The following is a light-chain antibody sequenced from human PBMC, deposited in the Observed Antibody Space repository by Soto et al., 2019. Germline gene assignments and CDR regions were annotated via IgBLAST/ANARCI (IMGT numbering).Light chain of an antibody. Sequence: DIQMTQSPSSLSASVGDRVTITCRASQAINNYLAWYQQKPGQVPRLLIYAASTLHSGVPSRFSGSGFGTDFTLTISSQQPEDVATYCCQKCDYAVPFTFGPGTKVDIK. V-gene: IGKV1-27*01. CDR2: AAS. CDR3: QKCDYAVPFT. CDR1: QAINNY. J-gene: IGKJ3*01.